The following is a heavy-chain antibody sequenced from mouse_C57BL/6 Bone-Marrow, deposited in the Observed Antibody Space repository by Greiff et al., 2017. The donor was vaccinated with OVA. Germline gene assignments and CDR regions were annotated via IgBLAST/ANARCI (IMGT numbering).Heavy chain of an antibody. CDR1: GYSFTDYN. CDR3: ARGTGGAWFPY. Sequence: EVKLMESGPELVKPGASVKISCKAPGYSFTDYNMNWVKQSNGKSLEWIGVINPNYGTTSYNQKFKGKATLTVDQSSSTAYMQLNSLTSEDSAVYCCARGTGGAWFPYWGQGTLVTVSA. CDR2: INPNYGTT. V-gene: IGHV1-39*01. D-gene: IGHD4-1*01. J-gene: IGHJ3*01.